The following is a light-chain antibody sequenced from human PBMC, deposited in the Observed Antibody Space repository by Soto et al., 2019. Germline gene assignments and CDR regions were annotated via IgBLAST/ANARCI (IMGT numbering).Light chain of an antibody. Sequence: DIPLTQSPSTLSASVGDRVTITCRASRSIINWLAWYQQKSGKGPKLLIYKASNLQTGVPSRFSGSGYGTEFTLTISSLQPDDVATYYCQQYSDHWTFGQGTKVDIK. CDR1: RSIINW. V-gene: IGKV1-5*03. CDR3: QQYSDHWT. CDR2: KAS. J-gene: IGKJ1*01.